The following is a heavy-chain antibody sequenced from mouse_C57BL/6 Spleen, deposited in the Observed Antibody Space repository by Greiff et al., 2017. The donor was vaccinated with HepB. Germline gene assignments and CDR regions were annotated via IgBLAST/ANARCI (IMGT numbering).Heavy chain of an antibody. Sequence: VQLQQSGAELVRPGTSVKMSCKASGYTFTNYWIGWAKQRPGHGLEWIGDIYPGGGYTNYNEKFKGKATLTADKSSSTAYMQFSSLTSEDSAIYYCARGMRYEYFDVWGTGTTVTVSS. D-gene: IGHD2-14*01. CDR2: IYPGGGYT. V-gene: IGHV1-63*01. CDR1: GYTFTNYW. J-gene: IGHJ1*03. CDR3: ARGMRYEYFDV.